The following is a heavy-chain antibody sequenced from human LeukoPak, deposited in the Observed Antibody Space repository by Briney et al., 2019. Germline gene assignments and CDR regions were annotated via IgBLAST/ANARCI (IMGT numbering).Heavy chain of an antibody. CDR2: INHSGST. Sequence: KPSETLSLTCAVYGGSFSGYYWSWIRQPPGKGLEWIGEINHSGSTNYNPSLKSRVTISVDTSKHQFSLKLSSVTAADTAVYYCARGGRGAAMNVWGQGTLVTVSS. J-gene: IGHJ4*02. CDR3: ARGGRGAAMNV. V-gene: IGHV4-34*01. CDR1: GGSFSGYY. D-gene: IGHD2-2*01.